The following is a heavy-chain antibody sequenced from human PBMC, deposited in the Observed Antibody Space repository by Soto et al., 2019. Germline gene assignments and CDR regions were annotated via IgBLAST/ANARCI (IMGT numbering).Heavy chain of an antibody. CDR2: IYYSGST. V-gene: IGHV4-30-4*01. CDR3: ARYWIPPGQWGAFDI. Sequence: QVQLQESGPGLVKPSQTLSLTCTVSGGSISSGDYYWSWIRQPPGKGLEWIGYIYYSGSTYYNPSLKRRVTISVETSKNQFSLKLSSVTAADTAVYYCARYWIPPGQWGAFDIWGQGTMVTVSS. J-gene: IGHJ3*02. D-gene: IGHD6-19*01. CDR1: GGSISSGDYY.